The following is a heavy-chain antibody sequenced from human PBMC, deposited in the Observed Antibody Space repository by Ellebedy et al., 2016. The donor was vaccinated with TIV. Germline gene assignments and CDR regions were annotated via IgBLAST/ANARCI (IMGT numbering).Heavy chain of an antibody. CDR2: ISSSSSYI. CDR3: ARDFSRSGDFWSGYYSYYYYGMDV. J-gene: IGHJ6*02. V-gene: IGHV3-21*01. Sequence: GESLKISCAASGFTFSSYSMNWVRQAPGKGLEWVSSISSSSSYIYYADSVKGRFTISRDNAKNSLYLQMNSLRAEDTAVYYCARDFSRSGDFWSGYYSYYYYGMDVWGQGTTVTVSS. D-gene: IGHD3-3*01. CDR1: GFTFSSYS.